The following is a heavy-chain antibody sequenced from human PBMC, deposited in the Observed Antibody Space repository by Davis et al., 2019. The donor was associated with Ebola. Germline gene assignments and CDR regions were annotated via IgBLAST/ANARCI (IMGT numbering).Heavy chain of an antibody. D-gene: IGHD6-19*01. V-gene: IGHV4-59*01. Sequence: GSLRLSCAASGFTFSDYYMNWIRQPPGKGLEWIGYIYYSGSTNYNPSLKSRVTISVDTSKNQFSLKLSSVTAADTAVYYCARDRGYSSGWYVPHWGQGTLVTVSS. CDR1: GFTFSDYY. CDR2: IYYSGST. J-gene: IGHJ4*02. CDR3: ARDRGYSSGWYVPH.